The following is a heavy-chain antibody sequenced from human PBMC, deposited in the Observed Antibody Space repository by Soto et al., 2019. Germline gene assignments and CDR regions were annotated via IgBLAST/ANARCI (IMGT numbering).Heavy chain of an antibody. CDR1: GFSISGSG. D-gene: IGHD2-21*01. J-gene: IGHJ3*02. V-gene: IGHV3-73*01. Sequence: EVQLVESGGGLVQPGGSLRLSCAASGFSISGSGIHWVRQASGKGLEWVGRIRDRTNAYATGYSASVQGRCTVSRDDSENTAFLQMNSLSTEDTAVYYCTRVDAPGDCAFDIWGQGTMVTVSS. CDR3: TRVDAPGDCAFDI. CDR2: IRDRTNAYAT.